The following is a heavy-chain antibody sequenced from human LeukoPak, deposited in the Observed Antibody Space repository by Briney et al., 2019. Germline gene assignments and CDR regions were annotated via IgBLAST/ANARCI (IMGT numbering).Heavy chain of an antibody. D-gene: IGHD2-21*02. V-gene: IGHV1-2*02. CDR2: INPNSGGK. CDR1: GCTFTFYY. J-gene: IGHJ3*02. Sequence: GASVKVSRTASGCTFTFYYIHSVRQAPGQGLEWMGWINPNSGGKKYGQMFQGRVTMTRDTSITTAYMELRRLRSDDTAMYYCARTWGLASCAGDCLHDAFDIWGQGTVVTVSS. CDR3: ARTWGLASCAGDCLHDAFDI.